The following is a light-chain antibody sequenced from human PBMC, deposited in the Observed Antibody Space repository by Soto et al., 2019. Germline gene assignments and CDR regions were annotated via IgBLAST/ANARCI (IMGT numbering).Light chain of an antibody. CDR3: IQYHNLWE. V-gene: IGKV3-15*01. CDR1: QNIYYN. Sequence: ILMTQSPAPVSVSPGEIATLSCRASQNIYYNVAWYQQRPGQAPRILIYRESTRATGIQARLSGSGSGTEFTLTISSLQSEDFTVYSCIQYHNLWEFGNGNKVDLK. J-gene: IGKJ1*01. CDR2: RES.